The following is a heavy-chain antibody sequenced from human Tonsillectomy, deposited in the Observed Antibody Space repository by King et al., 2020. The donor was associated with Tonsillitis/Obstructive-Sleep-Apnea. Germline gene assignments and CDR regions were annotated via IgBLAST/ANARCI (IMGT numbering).Heavy chain of an antibody. CDR3: ARGPLFGIGGWFDP. CDR2: IWYDGSNK. Sequence: VQLVESGGGVVQPGRSLRLSCAASGFTFSSHGMHWVRQAPGKGLEWVAVIWYDGSNKYYADSVKGRFTISRDNSKDTLYLQMNSLRAEDTAVYYCARGPLFGIGGWFDPWGQGTLVTVSS. D-gene: IGHD3-10*01. CDR1: GFTFSSHG. V-gene: IGHV3-33*01. J-gene: IGHJ5*02.